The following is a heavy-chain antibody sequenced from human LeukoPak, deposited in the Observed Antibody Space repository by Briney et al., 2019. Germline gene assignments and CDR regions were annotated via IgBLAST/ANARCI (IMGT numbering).Heavy chain of an antibody. D-gene: IGHD2-2*01. Sequence: GESLKISCKGSGYSFTNYWIAWVRQMPGKGLEWMGIIYPGDSDTRYSPSFQGQVTISADKSINTAYLQWTSLKASDTAMYYCARLETGYCSSTSCGLAFDIWGQGTMVTVSS. J-gene: IGHJ3*02. V-gene: IGHV5-51*01. CDR2: IYPGDSDT. CDR1: GYSFTNYW. CDR3: ARLETGYCSSTSCGLAFDI.